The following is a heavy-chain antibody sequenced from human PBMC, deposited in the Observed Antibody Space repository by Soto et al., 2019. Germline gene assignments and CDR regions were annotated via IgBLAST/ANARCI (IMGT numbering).Heavy chain of an antibody. Sequence: SETLSLTCTVSGGSISSSSYYWGWIRQPPGKGLEWIGSIYYSGSTYYNPSLKSRVTISVDTSKNQFSLKLSSVTAADTAVYYCASSGYYYDSSGEFDYWGQGTLVTVSS. D-gene: IGHD3-22*01. J-gene: IGHJ4*02. CDR3: ASSGYYYDSSGEFDY. CDR1: GGSISSSSYY. CDR2: IYYSGST. V-gene: IGHV4-39*01.